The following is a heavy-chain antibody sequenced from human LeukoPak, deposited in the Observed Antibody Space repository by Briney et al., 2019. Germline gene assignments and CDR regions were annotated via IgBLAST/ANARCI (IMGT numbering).Heavy chain of an antibody. CDR1: GASIGSSY. CDR3: ARSRYCGLQSGYSGGFYYMDV. CDR2: LSNSGSS. V-gene: IGHV4-59*01. D-gene: IGHD3-10*01. Sequence: KPSETLSLTCSVSGASIGSSYWSWIRQSPGRGLEWIGYLSNSGSSTYNPSLKSRVTISVETPKNRFSLDLTSVTDADTAVYYCARSRYCGLQSGYSGGFYYMDVWGKGTTVIVSS. J-gene: IGHJ6*03.